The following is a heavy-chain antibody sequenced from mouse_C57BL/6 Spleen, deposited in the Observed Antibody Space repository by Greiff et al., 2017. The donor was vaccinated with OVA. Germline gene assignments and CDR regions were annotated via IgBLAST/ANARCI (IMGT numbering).Heavy chain of an antibody. CDR3: ARSCDGYSQPDFDY. D-gene: IGHD2-3*01. J-gene: IGHJ2*01. CDR2: IYPRSGNT. Sequence: QVQLQQSGAELARPGASVKLSCKASGYTFTSYGIRWVKQRTGQGLEWIGEIYPRSGNTNYNEKFKGKATLTVDKSSSTAYMELRSLTSEDSAVYFCARSCDGYSQPDFDYWGQGTTLTVSS. CDR1: GYTFTSYG. V-gene: IGHV1-81*01.